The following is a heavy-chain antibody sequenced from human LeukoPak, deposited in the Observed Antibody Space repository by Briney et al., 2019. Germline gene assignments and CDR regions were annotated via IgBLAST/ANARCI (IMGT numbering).Heavy chain of an antibody. CDR2: ISGTGGST. CDR1: GFSFNNFG. V-gene: IGHV3-23*01. D-gene: IGHD3-22*01. J-gene: IGHJ4*02. CDR3: AKSSYYDSSGFYREYYFDY. Sequence: PGGSLRLSCVASGFSFNNFGMSWVRQAPGKGLEWVSSISGTGGSTHYADSVKGRFTISRDNSKNTLYLQMSSLRAGDTAVYYCAKSSYYDSSGFYREYYFDYWGQGTLVTVSS.